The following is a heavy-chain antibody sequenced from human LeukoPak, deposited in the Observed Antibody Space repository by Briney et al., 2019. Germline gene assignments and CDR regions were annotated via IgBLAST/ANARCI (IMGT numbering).Heavy chain of an antibody. D-gene: IGHD2-15*01. J-gene: IGHJ4*02. CDR1: GYSFTSYW. V-gene: IGHV5-51*01. CDR3: ARLPEFRGYCSGGSCYHTFDY. CDR2: IYPGGSDT. Sequence: GESLKISCKGSGYSFTSYWIGWVRQMPGKGLEWMGIIYPGGSDTRYSPSFQGQVTISADKSISTAYLQWSSLKASDTAMYYCARLPEFRGYCSGGSCYHTFDYWGQGTLVTVSS.